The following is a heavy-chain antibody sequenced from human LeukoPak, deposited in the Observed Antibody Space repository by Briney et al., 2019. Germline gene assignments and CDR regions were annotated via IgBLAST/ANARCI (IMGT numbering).Heavy chain of an antibody. CDR1: GFIISSNY. V-gene: IGHV3-66*01. Sequence: GGSLRLSCAASGFIISSNYMTWVRQAPGKGLEWVSVIYTGGSTYYADSVKDRFIISRDNSKNTLYLQMNSLRAEDTAVYYCAKDGRINYYMDVWGKGTTVTISS. CDR3: AKDGRINYYMDV. CDR2: IYTGGST. J-gene: IGHJ6*03. D-gene: IGHD2-15*01.